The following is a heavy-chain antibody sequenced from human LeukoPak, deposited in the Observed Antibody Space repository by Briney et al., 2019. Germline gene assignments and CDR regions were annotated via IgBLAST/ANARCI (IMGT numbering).Heavy chain of an antibody. Sequence: SETLSLTCTVSGGSISSSSYYWGWIRQPPGKGLEWIGNIYYSGSTYYSPSLKSRVTISVDTSKNQFSLKLNSVTAADTAVYYCARLYGSGTTYYLDYWGQGTLVTVSS. D-gene: IGHD3-10*01. CDR1: GGSISSSSYY. J-gene: IGHJ4*02. CDR3: ARLYGSGTTYYLDY. V-gene: IGHV4-39*01. CDR2: IYYSGST.